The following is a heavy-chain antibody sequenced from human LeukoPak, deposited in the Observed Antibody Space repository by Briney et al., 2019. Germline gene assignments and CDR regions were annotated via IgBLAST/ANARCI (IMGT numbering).Heavy chain of an antibody. Sequence: ASVKVSCKASGGTFSSYAISWVRQAPGQGLEWMGGIIPIFGTANYAQKFQGRVTITADESTSTAYMELSSLRSEDTAVYYCARQITTYFYNWFDPWGQGTLVTVSS. CDR3: ARQITTYFYNWFDP. J-gene: IGHJ5*02. CDR1: GGTFSSYA. V-gene: IGHV1-69*13. CDR2: IIPIFGTA. D-gene: IGHD4-11*01.